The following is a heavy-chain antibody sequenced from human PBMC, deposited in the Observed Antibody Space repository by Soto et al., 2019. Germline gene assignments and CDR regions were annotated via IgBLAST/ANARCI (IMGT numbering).Heavy chain of an antibody. V-gene: IGHV3-20*01. CDR1: GFTFEDYG. Sequence: PGGSLRLSCAASGFTFEDYGMSWVRQVPGKGLEWVSGSNWKGDRTGYADSVKGRFTISRDNAKNSLYLQMNSLRAEDTALYHCAILVGSGSSPPLLASCGQGTLVPGSS. CDR3: AILVGSGSSPPLLAS. J-gene: IGHJ1*01. D-gene: IGHD3-10*01. CDR2: SNWKGDRT.